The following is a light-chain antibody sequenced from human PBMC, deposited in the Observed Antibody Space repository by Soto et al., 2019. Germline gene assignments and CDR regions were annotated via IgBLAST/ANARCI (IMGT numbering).Light chain of an antibody. J-gene: IGKJ5*01. Sequence: EILMTQSPATLSVSPGARPTLSCRASQSVRSSLAWYHQKPGQAPRLLIYDASNRATAIPARFSGSGSATEFTLPISSLQSEDFAVYYCQQYNNWPPITFGQGTRLEIK. V-gene: IGKV3-15*01. CDR1: QSVRSS. CDR3: QQYNNWPPIT. CDR2: DAS.